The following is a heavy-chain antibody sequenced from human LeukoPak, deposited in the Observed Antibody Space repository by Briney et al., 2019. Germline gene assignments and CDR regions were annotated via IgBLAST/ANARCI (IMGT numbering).Heavy chain of an antibody. CDR2: ISRSGSTI. J-gene: IGHJ3*02. D-gene: IGHD5-18*01. Sequence: GGALRLSCAASGFTFSDYYMSWSRQAPGEGLGGVSYISRSGSTIYYADSVKGRFTISRDNAKNSLYLQMNSLRAEDTAVYYCARLLIYGYASFDIWGQGTMVTVSS. V-gene: IGHV3-11*01. CDR3: ARLLIYGYASFDI. CDR1: GFTFSDYY.